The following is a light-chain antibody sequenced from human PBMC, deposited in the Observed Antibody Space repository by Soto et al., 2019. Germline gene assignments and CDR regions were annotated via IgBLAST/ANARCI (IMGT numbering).Light chain of an antibody. J-gene: IGKJ1*01. CDR2: KAS. Sequence: DIPMTQSPSTLSASVGDRVTITCRASQSISSWLAWYQQKPGKAPKLLIYKASSLESGVPSRFSGSGSGTEFTHTISSLQPDDFATYNCQQYNRYSWTFGQGTKVEIK. V-gene: IGKV1-5*03. CDR3: QQYNRYSWT. CDR1: QSISSW.